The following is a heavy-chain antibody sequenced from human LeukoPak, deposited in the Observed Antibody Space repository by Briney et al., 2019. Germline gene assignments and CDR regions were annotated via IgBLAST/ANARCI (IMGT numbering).Heavy chain of an antibody. Sequence: GGSLRLSCAASGFTFSSYAMSWVRQAPGKGLEWVGFIRSKAYGGTTEYAASVKGRFTISRDDSKSIAYLQMNSLKTEDTAVYYCTRDDGGMIVVVTPFDYWGQGTLVTVSS. CDR1: GFTFSSYA. J-gene: IGHJ4*02. CDR2: IRSKAYGGTT. D-gene: IGHD3-22*01. V-gene: IGHV3-49*04. CDR3: TRDDGGMIVVVTPFDY.